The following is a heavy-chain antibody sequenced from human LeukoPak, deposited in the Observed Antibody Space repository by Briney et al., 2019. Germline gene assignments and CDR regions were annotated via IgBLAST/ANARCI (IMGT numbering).Heavy chain of an antibody. D-gene: IGHD1-26*01. J-gene: IGHJ4*02. V-gene: IGHV1-2*06. CDR1: GYTFTGYY. Sequence: ASVKVSCKASGYTFTGYYMHWVRQAPGQGLEWMGRINPNSGGTNYAQKFQGRVTMTRDTSISTAYMDLSRLRSDDTAEYYCARDRGRELSDYWGQGTLVTVSS. CDR2: INPNSGGT. CDR3: ARDRGRELSDY.